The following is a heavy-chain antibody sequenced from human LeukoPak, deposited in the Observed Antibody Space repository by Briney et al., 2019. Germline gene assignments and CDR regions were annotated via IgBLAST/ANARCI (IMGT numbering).Heavy chain of an antibody. CDR3: ARGKYYDDGSGYLGFHY. D-gene: IGHD3-22*01. CDR2: IRYDGTNK. J-gene: IGHJ4*02. CDR1: GFTFSSYG. Sequence: GGSLRLSCAASGFTFSSYGMHWVRQAPGKGLEWVAFIRYDGTNKYYADSVKGRFTISRDNAKNSLYLQMNSLRAEDTAVYYCARGKYYDDGSGYLGFHYWGQGTLVTVSS. V-gene: IGHV3-30*02.